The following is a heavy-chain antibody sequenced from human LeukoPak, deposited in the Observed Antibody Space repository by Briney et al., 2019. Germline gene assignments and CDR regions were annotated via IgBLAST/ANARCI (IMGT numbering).Heavy chain of an antibody. CDR3: ARVGRRRSDAFDI. CDR1: GFTFSSYS. D-gene: IGHD4-17*01. Sequence: GGSLRLSCAASGFTFSSYSMNWVRQAPGKGLEWVANIKQDGSEKYYVDSVKGRFTISRDNAKNSLYLQMNSLRAEDTAVYYCARVGRRRSDAFDIWGQGTMVTASS. CDR2: IKQDGSEK. V-gene: IGHV3-7*03. J-gene: IGHJ3*02.